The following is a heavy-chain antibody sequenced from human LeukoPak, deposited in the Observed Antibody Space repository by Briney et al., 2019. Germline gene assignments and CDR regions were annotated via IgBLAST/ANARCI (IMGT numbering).Heavy chain of an antibody. J-gene: IGHJ4*02. CDR2: ISSSGSTI. CDR1: GFTFSSYS. V-gene: IGHV3-48*04. D-gene: IGHD1-26*01. CDR3: ARVSGSYTHYFDY. Sequence: GGSLRLSCAASGFTFSSYSMNWVRQAPGKGLEWVSYISSSGSTIYYADSVKGRFTISRDNAKNSLYLQMNSLRAEDTAVYYCARVSGSYTHYFDYWGQGTLVTVSS.